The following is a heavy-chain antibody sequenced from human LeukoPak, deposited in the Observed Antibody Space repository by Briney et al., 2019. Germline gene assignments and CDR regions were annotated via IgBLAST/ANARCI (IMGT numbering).Heavy chain of an antibody. J-gene: IGHJ4*02. CDR1: GYTFTVYY. CDR3: ARSPHILTGENFDY. D-gene: IGHD3-9*01. V-gene: IGHV1-2*02. Sequence: ASVKVSFKASGYTFTVYYMHWVRQAPGQGREWMGWINPNHGDTNYAQKFQDRVSITRDTDISTAYMHVSSLRSADTAVYYCARSPHILTGENFDYWGQGTLLTVSS. CDR2: INPNHGDT.